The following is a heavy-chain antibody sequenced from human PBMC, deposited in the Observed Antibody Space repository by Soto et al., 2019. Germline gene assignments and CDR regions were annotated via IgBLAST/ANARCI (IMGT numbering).Heavy chain of an antibody. CDR3: ARPPDSSGYEIFRH. CDR1: GYSFTTYW. CDR2: IYPSDSDI. Sequence: GESLKISCKGSGYSFTTYWIGWVRQMPGKGLEWMGIIYPSDSDIRYSPTFQGQVIISADKSISTAYLQWSSLKASDTAMYYCARPPDSSGYEIFRHWGQGTLVTVSS. D-gene: IGHD3-22*01. V-gene: IGHV5-51*01. J-gene: IGHJ1*01.